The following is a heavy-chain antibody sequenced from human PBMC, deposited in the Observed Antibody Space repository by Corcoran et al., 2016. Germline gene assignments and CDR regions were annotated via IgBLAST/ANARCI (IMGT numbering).Heavy chain of an antibody. J-gene: IGHJ3*02. Sequence: EVQLVESGGGLVQPGGSLKLSCAASGFTFSGSAMHWVRQASGKGLEWVGRIRSKANSYATADAASVKGRFTIARDDSKKPAYLQMNSLKTVDTAVYCCTSRPYYDYVGESSNPGFDIGGPGTMVRVS. D-gene: IGHD3-16*01. CDR3: TSRPYYDYVGESSNPGFDI. V-gene: IGHV3-73*02. CDR1: GFTFSGSA. CDR2: IRSKANSYAT.